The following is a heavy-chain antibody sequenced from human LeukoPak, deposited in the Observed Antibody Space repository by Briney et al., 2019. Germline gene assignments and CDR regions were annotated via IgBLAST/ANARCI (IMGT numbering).Heavy chain of an antibody. Sequence: PSETLSLTCTVSGGSISSYYWSWIRQPPGKGLEWIGYIYYSGSTNYNPSLKSRVTISVDTSKNQFSLKLSSVTVADTAVYYCARGDSGASDWFDPWGQGTLVTVSS. J-gene: IGHJ5*02. CDR2: IYYSGST. CDR3: ARGDSGASDWFDP. D-gene: IGHD2-15*01. CDR1: GGSISSYY. V-gene: IGHV4-59*01.